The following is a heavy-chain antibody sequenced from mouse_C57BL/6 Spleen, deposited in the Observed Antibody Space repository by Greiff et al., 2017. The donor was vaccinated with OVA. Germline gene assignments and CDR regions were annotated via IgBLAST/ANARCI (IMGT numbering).Heavy chain of an antibody. V-gene: IGHV1-69*01. CDR1: GYTFTSYW. D-gene: IGHD2-4*01. Sequence: VQLQQPGAELVMPGASVKLSCTASGYTFTSYWMHWVKQRPGQGLEWIGEIDPSDSYTNYNQKFTGKSTLTVDKSTSTSYMQLIILTSEDSAVYYCARSGDYDFDYWGQGTTLTVSA. J-gene: IGHJ2*01. CDR2: IDPSDSYT. CDR3: ARSGDYDFDY.